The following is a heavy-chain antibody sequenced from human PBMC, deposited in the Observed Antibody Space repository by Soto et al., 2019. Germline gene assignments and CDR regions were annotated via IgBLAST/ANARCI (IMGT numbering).Heavy chain of an antibody. CDR2: INDGGRST. Sequence: GGSLRLSCAASGFTFSSYAMSWVRQAPGKGLEWVSAINDGGRSTYYAGSVKGRFTISRDNSKNTLDLQMNRLIAEDTAIYYCVKGLRWELPLDSWGQGTLVTVSS. V-gene: IGHV3-23*01. D-gene: IGHD1-26*01. CDR3: VKGLRWELPLDS. CDR1: GFTFSSYA. J-gene: IGHJ4*02.